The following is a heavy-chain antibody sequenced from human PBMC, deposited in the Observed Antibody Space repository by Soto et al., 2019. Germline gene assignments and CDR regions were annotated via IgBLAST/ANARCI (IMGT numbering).Heavy chain of an antibody. CDR1: GGTFSSYA. Sequence: GASVKVSCKASGGTFSSYAISWVRQAPGQGLEWMGGIIPIFGTANYAQKFQGRVTITADESTSTAYMELSSLRSEDTAVYYCARFSSMVRGVPPDPDFDYWGQGTLVTVSS. J-gene: IGHJ4*02. CDR2: IIPIFGTA. D-gene: IGHD3-10*01. V-gene: IGHV1-69*13. CDR3: ARFSSMVRGVPPDPDFDY.